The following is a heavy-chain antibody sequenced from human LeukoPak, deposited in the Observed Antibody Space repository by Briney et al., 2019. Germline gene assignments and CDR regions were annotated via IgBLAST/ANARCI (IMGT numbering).Heavy chain of an antibody. CDR3: ASRSTYYDFWSGYWPDY. CDR1: GGTFSSYA. Sequence: EASVKVSCKASGGTFSSYAISWVRQAPGQGLEWMGGIIPIFGTANYAQKFQGRVTITADESTSTAYMELSSLRSEDTAVYYCASRSTYYDFWSGYWPDYWGQGTLVTVSS. J-gene: IGHJ4*02. V-gene: IGHV1-69*13. CDR2: IIPIFGTA. D-gene: IGHD3-3*01.